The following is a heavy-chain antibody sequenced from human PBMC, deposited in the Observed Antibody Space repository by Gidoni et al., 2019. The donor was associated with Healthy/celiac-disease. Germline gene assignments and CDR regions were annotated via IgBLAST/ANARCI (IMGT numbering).Heavy chain of an antibody. J-gene: IGHJ1*01. Sequence: QVQLQQWGAGRLKLSETLSLTCAVYGGSFSGYYWSWIRQPPGKGLAWNGEINHRGSTNYNPYLKSRVTISVDTSKNQFSLKLSAGTAADTAVYYCARGHGPLWRNLFQHWGQGTLVTVSS. CDR1: GGSFSGYY. CDR2: INHRGST. CDR3: ARGHGPLWRNLFQH. D-gene: IGHD1-1*01. V-gene: IGHV4-34*01.